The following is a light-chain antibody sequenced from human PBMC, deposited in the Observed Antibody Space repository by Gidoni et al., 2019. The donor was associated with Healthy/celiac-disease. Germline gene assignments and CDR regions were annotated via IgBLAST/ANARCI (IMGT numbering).Light chain of an antibody. CDR3: SSYTSSSTLV. CDR2: DVS. CDR1: SSDVGGYNY. V-gene: IGLV2-14*03. J-gene: IGLJ1*01. Sequence: QSALTPPAAVSGSPGQSITISGTGTSSDVGGYNYVSWYQQHPGKAPKLMIYDVSNRPSGVSNRFSGSKSGNPASLTIAGLQAEDEADYSCSSYTSSSTLVFGTGTKVTVL.